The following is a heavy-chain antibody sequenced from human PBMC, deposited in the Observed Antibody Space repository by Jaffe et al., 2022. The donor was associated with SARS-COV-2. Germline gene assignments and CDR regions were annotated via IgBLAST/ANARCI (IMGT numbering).Heavy chain of an antibody. D-gene: IGHD6-19*01. V-gene: IGHV4-61*02. Sequence: QVQLQESGPGLVKPSQTLSLTCTVSGGSISSGIYYWSWIRQPAGKGLEWIGRIYTRGSTNYNPSLKSRVTISIDTSKNQFSLKLTSVTAADTAVYYCARSAIVKDPVAGTHLNWGQGTLVTVSS. CDR2: IYTRGST. CDR1: GGSISSGIYY. J-gene: IGHJ4*02. CDR3: ARSAIVKDPVAGTHLN.